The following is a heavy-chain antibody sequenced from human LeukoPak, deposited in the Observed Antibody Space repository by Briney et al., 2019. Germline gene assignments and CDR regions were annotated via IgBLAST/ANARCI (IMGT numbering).Heavy chain of an antibody. J-gene: IGHJ5*02. CDR1: GGSISSYY. CDR2: IYYSGST. CDR3: ARGRNYNRNYGGHLLDP. Sequence: PSETLSLTCTVSGGSISSYYWSWIRQPPGKGLEWIGYIYYSGSTNYNPSLKSRVTISVDTSKNQFSLELTSVTAADTAVYYCARGRNYNRNYGGHLLDPWGQGTLVAVSS. D-gene: IGHD1-7*01. V-gene: IGHV4-59*01.